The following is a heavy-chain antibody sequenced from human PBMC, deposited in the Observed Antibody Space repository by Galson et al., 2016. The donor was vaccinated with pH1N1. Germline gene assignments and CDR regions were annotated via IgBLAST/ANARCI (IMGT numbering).Heavy chain of an antibody. Sequence: SLRLSCAASGFSFSNYGMHWVRQAPGKGPEWVAVISFDGSNENYADSVKGRVTISRDNSQNTVFLLLDSLRPEDTAVYHCAKDRPQMMLRYFDWLLGDAMDVWGQGTTAIVSS. CDR1: GFSFSNYG. J-gene: IGHJ6*02. CDR2: ISFDGSNE. CDR3: AKDRPQMMLRYFDWLLGDAMDV. V-gene: IGHV3-30*18. D-gene: IGHD3-9*01.